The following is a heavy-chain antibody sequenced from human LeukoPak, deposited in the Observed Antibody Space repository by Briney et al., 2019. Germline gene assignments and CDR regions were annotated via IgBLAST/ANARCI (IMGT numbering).Heavy chain of an antibody. Sequence: ASVKVSCKASGYTFTGYHMHWVRQAPGQGLEWMGWINPNTGDTNYAQKFQGRVTMTRDTSISAAYMELSWLGSDDTAVYYCTRDPEMATVLLDYWGQGTLVTVSS. CDR1: GYTFTGYH. V-gene: IGHV1-2*02. CDR2: INPNTGDT. D-gene: IGHD5-24*01. J-gene: IGHJ4*02. CDR3: TRDPEMATVLLDY.